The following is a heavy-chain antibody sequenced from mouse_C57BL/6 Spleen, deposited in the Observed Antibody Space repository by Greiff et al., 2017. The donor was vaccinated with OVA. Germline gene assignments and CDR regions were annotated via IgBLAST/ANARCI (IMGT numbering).Heavy chain of an antibody. J-gene: IGHJ3*01. CDR3: APNWDGFAY. CDR1: GYTFTSYW. Sequence: VQRVESGAELAKPGASVKLSCKASGYTFTSYWMHWVKQRPGQGLEWIGYINPSSGYTKYNQKFKDKATLTADKSSSTAYMQLSSLTYEDSAVYYCAPNWDGFAYWGQGTLVTVSA. CDR2: INPSSGYT. V-gene: IGHV1-7*01. D-gene: IGHD4-1*01.